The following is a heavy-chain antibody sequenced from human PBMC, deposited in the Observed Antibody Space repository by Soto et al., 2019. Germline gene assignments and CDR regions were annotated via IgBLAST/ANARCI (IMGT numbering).Heavy chain of an antibody. CDR1: GGTMSNGGCY. J-gene: IGHJ4*02. Sequence: SLPMCVTCTVAGGTMSNGGCYWSWKNKNPGKGLEWIGHIYHSGRTYYNPSLKSRVGILVDTSKNQFSLNLNSVTAADTAVYYCARWVEVSLDYFDSWGQGTPVTVS. D-gene: IGHD1-20*01. V-gene: IGHV4-31*03. CDR3: ARWVEVSLDYFDS. CDR2: IYHSGRT.